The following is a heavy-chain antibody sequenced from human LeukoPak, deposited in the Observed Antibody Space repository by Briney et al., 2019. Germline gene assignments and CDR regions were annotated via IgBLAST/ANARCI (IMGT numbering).Heavy chain of an antibody. CDR2: ISASGRKT. CDR3: ARGPRDPTEFCSRGSCAPTYEV. Sequence: PGGSLRLSCAVSGFSFSDYEMNWVRQAPGKGLEWLSYISASGRKTYYADSVKGRLTISRDNAKNSLYLQMDSLRADDTAIYYCARGPRDPTEFCSRGSCAPTYEVWGQGALVTVSS. J-gene: IGHJ4*02. CDR1: GFSFSDYE. D-gene: IGHD2-15*01. V-gene: IGHV3-48*03.